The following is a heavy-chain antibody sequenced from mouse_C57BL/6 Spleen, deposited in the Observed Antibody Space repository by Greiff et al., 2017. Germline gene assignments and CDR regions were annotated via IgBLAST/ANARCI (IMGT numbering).Heavy chain of an antibody. V-gene: IGHV14-4*01. CDR1: GFNIKDDY. J-gene: IGHJ2*01. CDR2: IDPENGDT. CDR3: TLLDSSGYVPYFDY. D-gene: IGHD3-2*02. Sequence: VQLKQSGAELVRPGASVTLSCTASGFNIKDDYMHWVKQRPEQGLEWIGWIDPENGDTEYASKFQGKATITADTSSNTAYLQLSSLTSEDTAVYYCTLLDSSGYVPYFDYWGQGTTLTVSS.